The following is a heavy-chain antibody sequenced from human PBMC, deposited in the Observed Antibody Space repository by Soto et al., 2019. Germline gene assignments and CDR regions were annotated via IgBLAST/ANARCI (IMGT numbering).Heavy chain of an antibody. J-gene: IGHJ4*02. V-gene: IGHV3-30*18. CDR2: ISYDGSNK. CDR1: GFTFSSYG. Sequence: QVQLVESGGGVVQPGRSLRLSCAASGFTFSSYGMHWVRQAPGKGLEWVAVISYDGSNKYYADSVKGRFTISRDNSKNTLYLQMNSLRAEDTAVYYCAKDRDPVLKQLAFHRSLVAGRSYYFDYWGQGTLVTVSS. CDR3: AKDRDPVLKQLAFHRSLVAGRSYYFDY. D-gene: IGHD6-19*01.